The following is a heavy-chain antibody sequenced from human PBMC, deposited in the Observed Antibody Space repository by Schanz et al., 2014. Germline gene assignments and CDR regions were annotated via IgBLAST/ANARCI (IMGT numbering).Heavy chain of an antibody. CDR3: ARGGPAYYFDD. Sequence: EVQLVESGGGLVQPGGSLRLSCAASGFTFSSYAMSWVRQAPGKGLEWVTSISSGGGNTYYADSVKGRFTNTRDNSKNTVYMQMNSLRAEDTSVYCCARGGPAYYFDDWGQGTLXTVSS. J-gene: IGHJ4*02. V-gene: IGHV3-23*04. CDR2: ISSGGGNT. CDR1: GFTFSSYA.